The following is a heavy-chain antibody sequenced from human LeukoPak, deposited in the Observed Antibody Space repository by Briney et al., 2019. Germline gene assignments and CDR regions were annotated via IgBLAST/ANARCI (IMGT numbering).Heavy chain of an antibody. D-gene: IGHD3-16*01. CDR3: ATQRGSYLWGTDFDY. Sequence: ASVKVSCKASGYTFTGYYMHWVRQAPGQGLEWMGWINPNSGDTKYAQKFQGRVTMARDTSISTAYMELSRLKSDDTAVYYCATQRGSYLWGTDFDYWGQGTLVTVSS. V-gene: IGHV1-2*02. CDR2: INPNSGDT. CDR1: GYTFTGYY. J-gene: IGHJ4*02.